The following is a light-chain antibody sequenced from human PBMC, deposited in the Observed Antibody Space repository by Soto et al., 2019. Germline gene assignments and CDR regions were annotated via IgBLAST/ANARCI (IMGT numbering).Light chain of an antibody. V-gene: IGKV1-9*01. CDR2: EAS. CDR3: QQLNTLPFT. Sequence: DIQMTQSPSTLPASVGDRVTITCRASHDISTYLAWYQQKPGKAPKLMIYEASTLQSGVPSRFSGSGSGTEFTLTISGLLPEDFATYHCQQLNTLPFTFGQGTRL. J-gene: IGKJ5*01. CDR1: HDISTY.